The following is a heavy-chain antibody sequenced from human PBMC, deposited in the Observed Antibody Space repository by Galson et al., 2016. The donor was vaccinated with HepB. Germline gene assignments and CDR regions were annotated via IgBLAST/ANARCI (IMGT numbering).Heavy chain of an antibody. J-gene: IGHJ4*02. V-gene: IGHV3-23*01. CDR2: MNGSGGSA. CDR3: ARERYFDPKVYFDY. CDR1: GFTFSTYA. Sequence: SLRLSCAASGFTFSTYAMSWVRRAPGKGLEWVSGMNGSGGSAYYADSVKGRFTISRDNSKNTLYLRMNSLRVDDTAVYYCARERYFDPKVYFDYWGQGALVTVSS. D-gene: IGHD3-9*01.